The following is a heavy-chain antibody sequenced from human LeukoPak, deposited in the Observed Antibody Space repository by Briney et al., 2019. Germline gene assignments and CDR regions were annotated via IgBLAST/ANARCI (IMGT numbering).Heavy chain of an antibody. V-gene: IGHV1-2*02. CDR1: GYTFTGYY. Sequence: GASVKVCCKASGYTFTGYYMHWVRQAPGQGLEWMGRINPNSGGTNYAQKFQGRVTMTRDTSISTAYMELSRLRSDDTAVYYCASIKTFRRSYRYSFDYWGQGTLVTVSS. D-gene: IGHD3-16*02. CDR2: INPNSGGT. J-gene: IGHJ4*02. CDR3: ASIKTFRRSYRYSFDY.